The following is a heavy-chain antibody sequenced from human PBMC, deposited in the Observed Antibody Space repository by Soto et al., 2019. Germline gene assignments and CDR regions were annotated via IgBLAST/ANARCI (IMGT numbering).Heavy chain of an antibody. CDR2: IYSGDVT. D-gene: IGHD2-15*01. J-gene: IGHJ4*02. CDR1: AFTVTTNC. V-gene: IGHV3-53*01. Sequence: EVQLVESGGGLIQPGGSLRLSCAASAFTVTTNCMSWVRQAPGSGLEWVSVIYSGDVTDYADSVKGRITISRDKSKNTLYLQMNRLRAEDTAVYYCARGQVADHAYFDDWGQGALVTVSS. CDR3: ARGQVADHAYFDD.